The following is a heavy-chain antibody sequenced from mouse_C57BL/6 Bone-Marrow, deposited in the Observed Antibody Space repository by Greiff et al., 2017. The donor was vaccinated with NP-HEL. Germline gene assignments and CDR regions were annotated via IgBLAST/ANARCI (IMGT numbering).Heavy chain of an antibody. J-gene: IGHJ3*01. V-gene: IGHV1-69*01. D-gene: IGHD1-1*01. CDR2: IDPSDSYT. CDR3: ARAYYYGSSPWFDY. CDR1: GYTFTSYW. Sequence: VQLQQPGAELVMPGASVKLSCKASGYTFTSYWMHWVKQRPGQGLEWIGEIDPSDSYTNYNQKFKGKSTLTVDKSSSTAYVQLRSLTSEDAAVYYCARAYYYGSSPWFDYWGQGTLVTVSA.